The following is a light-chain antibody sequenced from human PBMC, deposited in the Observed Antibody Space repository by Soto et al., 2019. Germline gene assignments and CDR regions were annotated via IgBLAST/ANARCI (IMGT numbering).Light chain of an antibody. CDR3: SSYTTSYFYV. CDR2: GFK. J-gene: IGLJ1*01. Sequence: QSVLTQPASVSGSPGQSITISCTGSGRDIGAYDYVSWYQQHPGKAPKLLIYGFKNRPSGVSYRFSASKSAFTASLAISGLQAEDEAHYYCSSYTTSYFYVFGPGTKVTVL. V-gene: IGLV2-14*01. CDR1: GRDIGAYDY.